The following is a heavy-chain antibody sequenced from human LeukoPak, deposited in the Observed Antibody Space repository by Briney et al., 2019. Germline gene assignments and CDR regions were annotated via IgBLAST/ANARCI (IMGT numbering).Heavy chain of an antibody. Sequence: ASVKVSCKASGYTFTSYGISWVRQAPGQGLEWMGWISAYNGNTNYAQKLQGRVTMTTDTSTSTAYMELRSLRSDDTAVYYCARAYCSSTSCYYYYYYYMDVWGKGTTVTVPS. CDR1: GYTFTSYG. D-gene: IGHD2-2*01. J-gene: IGHJ6*03. CDR2: ISAYNGNT. CDR3: ARAYCSSTSCYYYYYYYMDV. V-gene: IGHV1-18*01.